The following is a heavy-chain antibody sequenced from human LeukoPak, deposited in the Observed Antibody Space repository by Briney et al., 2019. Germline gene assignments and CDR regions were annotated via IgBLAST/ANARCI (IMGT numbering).Heavy chain of an antibody. CDR3: ATVSSAVPHSIDP. D-gene: IGHD3-10*01. J-gene: IGHJ5*02. CDR1: GGSISSGGYY. V-gene: IGHV4-31*03. Sequence: SQTLTLTCTVSGGSISSGGYYWSWIRQHPGKGLEWIGYIYYSGSPYYNPSLKSRVSISVDTSNNQFSLKLSSVTAADTAVYHCATVSSAVPHSIDPWGQGTLVTVSS. CDR2: IYYSGSP.